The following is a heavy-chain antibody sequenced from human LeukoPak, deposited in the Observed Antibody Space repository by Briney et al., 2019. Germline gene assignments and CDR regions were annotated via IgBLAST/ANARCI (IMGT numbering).Heavy chain of an antibody. CDR2: VRYDGSNK. CDR3: AKDKGHTVATIMGVGDY. Sequence: GGSLRLSCAASGFTFSSYGMHWVRQAPGKGLEWVAFVRYDGSNKYYADSVKGRSTISRDNSKNTLYLQMNSLRAEDTAVYYCAKDKGHTVATIMGVGDYWGQGTLVTVSS. J-gene: IGHJ4*02. D-gene: IGHD5-12*01. V-gene: IGHV3-30*02. CDR1: GFTFSSYG.